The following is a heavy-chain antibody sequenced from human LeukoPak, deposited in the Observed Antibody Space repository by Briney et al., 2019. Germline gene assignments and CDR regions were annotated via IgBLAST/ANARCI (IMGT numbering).Heavy chain of an antibody. CDR1: GFTFSSYA. D-gene: IGHD3-22*01. V-gene: IGHV3-23*01. Sequence: GGSLRLSCAASGFTFSSYAMSWVRQAPGKGLEWVSAINGSGGSTYYADSVKGRFTISRDNSKNTLYLQMNSLRAEDTAVYYCAKDITMIVVVIPTYDAFDIWGQGTMVTVSS. CDR3: AKDITMIVVVIPTYDAFDI. CDR2: INGSGGST. J-gene: IGHJ3*02.